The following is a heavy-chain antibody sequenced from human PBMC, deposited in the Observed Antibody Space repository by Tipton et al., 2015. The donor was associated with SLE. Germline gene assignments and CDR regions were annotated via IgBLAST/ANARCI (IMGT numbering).Heavy chain of an antibody. Sequence: GSLRLSCAASGFTFSSYSMNWVRQAPGKGLEYVSAISSNGGSTYYADSVKGRFTISRDNSKNTLYLQMNSLRAEDTAVYYCARDPKQWLVGGTGYFQHWGQGTLVTVSS. D-gene: IGHD6-19*01. V-gene: IGHV3-64*02. CDR3: ARDPKQWLVGGTGYFQH. CDR2: ISSNGGST. CDR1: GFTFSSYS. J-gene: IGHJ1*01.